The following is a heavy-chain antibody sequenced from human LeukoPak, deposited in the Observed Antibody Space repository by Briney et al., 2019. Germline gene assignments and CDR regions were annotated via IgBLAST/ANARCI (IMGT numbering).Heavy chain of an antibody. J-gene: IGHJ4*02. Sequence: GGSLRLSCAASGFTFSSYGMHWVRQAPGKGLEWVAVISYDGSNKYYADSVKGRFTISRDNSKSTLYLQMNSLRAEDTAVYYCARGRDGSQSPIDDWGQGTLVTVSS. V-gene: IGHV3-30*03. D-gene: IGHD5-24*01. CDR3: ARGRDGSQSPIDD. CDR2: ISYDGSNK. CDR1: GFTFSSYG.